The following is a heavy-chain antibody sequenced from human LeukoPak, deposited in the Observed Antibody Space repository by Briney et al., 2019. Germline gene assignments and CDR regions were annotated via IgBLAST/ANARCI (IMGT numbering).Heavy chain of an antibody. CDR3: ARKGSSWYNWFDP. CDR2: IYYSGST. CDR1: GGSISSYY. D-gene: IGHD6-13*01. J-gene: IGHJ5*02. V-gene: IGHV4-59*01. Sequence: TSETLSLTCTVSGGSISSYYWSWIRQSPGKGLEWIGYIYYSGSTNYNPSLKSRVTISVDTSKNQFSLKLSSVTAADTAVYYCARKGSSWYNWFDPWGQGTLVTVSS.